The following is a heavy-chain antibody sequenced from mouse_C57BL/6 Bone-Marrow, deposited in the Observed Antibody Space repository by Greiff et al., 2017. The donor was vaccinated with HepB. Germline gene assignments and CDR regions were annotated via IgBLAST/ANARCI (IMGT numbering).Heavy chain of an antibody. V-gene: IGHV1-50*01. D-gene: IGHD6-2*01. CDR2: IDPSDSYI. CDR3: ARGDSLLSWFAY. Sequence: QVHVKQSGAEFVKPGASVKLSCKASGYTFTSYWMQWVKRRPGQGLEWIGEIDPSDSYINYNQKFKGKSTLTVDTSSSTAYMQLSSLTSEDSAVYYCARGDSLLSWFAYWGQGTLVTVSA. J-gene: IGHJ3*01. CDR1: GYTFTSYW.